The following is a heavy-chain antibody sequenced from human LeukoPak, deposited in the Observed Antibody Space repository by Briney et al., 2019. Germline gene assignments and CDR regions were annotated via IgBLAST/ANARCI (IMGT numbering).Heavy chain of an antibody. Sequence: GGSLRLSCAASGFTFSSYEMNWVRQAPGKGLEWVLYISSSGSTIYYADSVKGRFTISRDNAKNSLYLQMNSLRAEDTAVYYCARASRNSLGDALDIWGQGTMVTVSS. CDR1: GFTFSSYE. V-gene: IGHV3-48*03. CDR3: ARASRNSLGDALDI. CDR2: ISSSGSTI. J-gene: IGHJ3*02. D-gene: IGHD7-27*01.